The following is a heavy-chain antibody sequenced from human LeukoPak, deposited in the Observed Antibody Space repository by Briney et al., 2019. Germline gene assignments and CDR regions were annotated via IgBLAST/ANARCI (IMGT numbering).Heavy chain of an antibody. J-gene: IGHJ3*02. D-gene: IGHD3-9*01. CDR2: IYHSGST. CDR3: ARVVDDILTGYYIKAFDI. Sequence: SETLSLTCAVSGGSISSGGYSWSWIRQPPGKDLEWIGYIYHSGSTYYNPSLKSRVTISVDRSKNQFSLKLSSVTAADTAVYYCARVVDDILTGYYIKAFDIWGQGTMVTVSS. V-gene: IGHV4-30-2*01. CDR1: GGSISSGGYS.